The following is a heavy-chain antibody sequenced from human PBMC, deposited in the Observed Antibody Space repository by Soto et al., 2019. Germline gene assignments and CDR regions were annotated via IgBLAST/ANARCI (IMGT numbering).Heavy chain of an antibody. Sequence: VQLMESGGGLVQPGGSLRLSCAASGFTFDNYAMNWVRQAPGKGLEWVSGISATGGSTYYAASVRGRFGISRDNSKNTLDLQMNSLRAEDTAVYYCARSLDVFLWLGELLSLGFDSWGQGTLVTASS. CDR2: ISATGGST. J-gene: IGHJ4*02. V-gene: IGHV3-23*01. D-gene: IGHD3-10*01. CDR1: GFTFDNYA. CDR3: ARSLDVFLWLGELLSLGFDS.